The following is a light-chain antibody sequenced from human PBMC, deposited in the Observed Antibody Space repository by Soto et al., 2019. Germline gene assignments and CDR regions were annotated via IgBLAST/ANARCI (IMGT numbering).Light chain of an antibody. J-gene: IGKJ5*01. CDR3: QQNRKPRFT. Sequence: LTQSVSTLSLSPGQRTTLSCRASQSVRSNLDWYQQRPGEAPRRLISVASSRAAGISDRFSGSGSETDISLTISRLEPLDIALYFCQQNRKPRFTLGQGTRR. CDR2: VAS. V-gene: IGKV3D-20*02. CDR1: QSVRSN.